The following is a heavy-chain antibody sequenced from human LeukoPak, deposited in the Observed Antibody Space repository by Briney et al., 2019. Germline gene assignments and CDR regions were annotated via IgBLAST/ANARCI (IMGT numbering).Heavy chain of an antibody. CDR1: GGSFSGYY. D-gene: IGHD3-22*01. CDR2: SNHSGST. J-gene: IGHJ4*02. V-gene: IGHV4-34*01. CDR3: ARGGIGSGYYLRPFDY. Sequence: PSETLSLTCAVYGGSFSGYYWTWIRQPPGKGLEWIGESNHSGSTNYNPSLKSRVTISVDTSKNQFSLKLSSVTAADTAVYYCARGGIGSGYYLRPFDYWGQGTLVTVSS.